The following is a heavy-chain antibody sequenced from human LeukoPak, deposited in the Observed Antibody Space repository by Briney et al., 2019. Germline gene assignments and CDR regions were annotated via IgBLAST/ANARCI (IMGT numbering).Heavy chain of an antibody. CDR1: GYTFTSYG. D-gene: IGHD3-10*01. Sequence: GASVKVSCKASGYTFTSYGISWVRQAPGQGLEWMGWISAYNGNTNYAQKLQGRVTMTTDTSTSTAYMELRSLRSDDTAVYYCARVVRRTVMVRGVKASMAFSWFDPWGQGTLVTVSS. V-gene: IGHV1-18*01. CDR3: ARVVRRTVMVRGVKASMAFSWFDP. CDR2: ISAYNGNT. J-gene: IGHJ5*02.